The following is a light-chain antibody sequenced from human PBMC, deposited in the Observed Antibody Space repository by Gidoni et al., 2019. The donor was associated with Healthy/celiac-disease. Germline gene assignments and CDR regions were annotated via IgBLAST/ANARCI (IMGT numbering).Light chain of an antibody. V-gene: IGKV3-20*01. CDR1: QSVSSSY. J-gene: IGKJ2*01. Sequence: IVLTQSPGTLSLSPGERATLSCRASQSVSSSYLAWYQQKPGQAPRRLIYGASSRATGIPDRFRSSGSGTDFTLTISRLEPEDFAVYYCQQYGSSPYTFGQXTKLEIK. CDR3: QQYGSSPYT. CDR2: GAS.